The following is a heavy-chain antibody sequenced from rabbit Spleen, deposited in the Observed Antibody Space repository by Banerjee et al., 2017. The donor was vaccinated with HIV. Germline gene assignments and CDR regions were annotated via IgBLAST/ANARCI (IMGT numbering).Heavy chain of an antibody. J-gene: IGHJ6*01. V-gene: IGHV1S40*01. Sequence: QSLEESGGDLVKPGASLTLTCTASGFTLSSNYYMCWVRQAPGKGLEWIGYIGTTKGGTDYASWAKGRFTISKTSSTTVTLQMTSLTAADTATYFCARGDSDHSAGRDLWGQGTLVTVS. D-gene: IGHD7-1*01. CDR3: ARGDSDHSAGRDL. CDR1: GFTLSSNYY. CDR2: IGTTKGGT.